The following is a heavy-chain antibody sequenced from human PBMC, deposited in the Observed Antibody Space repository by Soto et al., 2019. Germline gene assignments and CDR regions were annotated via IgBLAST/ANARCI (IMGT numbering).Heavy chain of an antibody. CDR2: ISGSGGST. Sequence: PGGSLRLSCAASGFTFSSYAMSWVRQAPGKGLEWVSAISGSGGSTYYADSVKGRFTISRDNSKNTLYLQMNSLRAEDTAVYYCASMPGRYSGYDFSWDYYYYYMDVWGKGTTVTVSS. J-gene: IGHJ6*03. CDR1: GFTFSSYA. CDR3: ASMPGRYSGYDFSWDYYYYYMDV. D-gene: IGHD5-12*01. V-gene: IGHV3-23*01.